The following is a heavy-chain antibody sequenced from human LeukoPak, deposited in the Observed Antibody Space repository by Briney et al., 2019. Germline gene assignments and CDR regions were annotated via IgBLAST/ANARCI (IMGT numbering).Heavy chain of an antibody. V-gene: IGHV3-30*04. CDR3: ARESTVTLGDYYFDY. CDR1: GFTFSNYT. J-gene: IGHJ4*02. Sequence: GGSLRLSCAASGFTFSNYTMHWVRQAPGKGLEWVAVISYDRSDRYYADSVKGRLTISRDNSKNTVYLQMNSLRAEDTAVYYCARESTVTLGDYYFDYWGQGTPVTVSS. D-gene: IGHD4-17*01. CDR2: ISYDRSDR.